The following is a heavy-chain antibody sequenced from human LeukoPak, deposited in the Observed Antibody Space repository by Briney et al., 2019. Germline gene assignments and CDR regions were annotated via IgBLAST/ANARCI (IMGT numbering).Heavy chain of an antibody. CDR2: IYYSGST. Sequence: SETLSLTCTVSGGSISSYYWSWIRQPPGRGLEWIGSIYYSGSTYYNPSLKSRVTISVDTSKNQFSLKLSSVTAADTAVYYCASLFYDSSGYYFDYWGQGTLVTVSS. J-gene: IGHJ4*02. CDR1: GGSISSYY. CDR3: ASLFYDSSGYYFDY. D-gene: IGHD3-22*01. V-gene: IGHV4-59*05.